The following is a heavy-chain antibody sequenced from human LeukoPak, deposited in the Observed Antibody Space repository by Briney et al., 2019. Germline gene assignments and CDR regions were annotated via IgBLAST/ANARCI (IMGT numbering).Heavy chain of an antibody. CDR1: GGSISSYY. V-gene: IGHV4-59*01. CDR2: IYYSGST. CDR3: ARDSDYVGLDY. Sequence: SETLSLTCTVSGGSISSYYWSWIRQPPGKGLEWIGYIYYSGSTNYNPSLKSRVTISVDTSKNQFSPKLSSVTAADTAVHYCARDSDYVGLDYWGQGTLVTVSS. D-gene: IGHD4-17*01. J-gene: IGHJ4*02.